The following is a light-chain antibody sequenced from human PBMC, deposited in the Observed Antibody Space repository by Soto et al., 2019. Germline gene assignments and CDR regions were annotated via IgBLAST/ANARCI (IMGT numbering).Light chain of an antibody. J-gene: IGKJ4*01. Sequence: EIVLTQSPDTLSLSPGERATLSCRASERVSSNLVAWYQEKPGQAPRLLIYGTSSRATGIPDRLSGSGSGTDFPLTISRLEPEDFAVYYCRQYGRSLGFTFGGGTKVEMK. CDR1: ERVSSNL. CDR3: RQYGRSLGFT. V-gene: IGKV3-20*01. CDR2: GTS.